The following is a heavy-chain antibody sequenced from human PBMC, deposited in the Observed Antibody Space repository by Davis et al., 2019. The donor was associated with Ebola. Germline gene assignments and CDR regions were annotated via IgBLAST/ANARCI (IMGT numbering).Heavy chain of an antibody. Sequence: GESLKISCAASGFTFSSYAMHWVRQAPGKGLEWVAVISYDGSHTYYADSVKGRFTISRDNSKNTLYLQMNSLRAEDTAVYYCARDRRPYYYDSSGYYFDYWGQGTLVTVSS. V-gene: IGHV3-30-3*01. CDR1: GFTFSSYA. D-gene: IGHD3-22*01. CDR2: ISYDGSHT. J-gene: IGHJ4*02. CDR3: ARDRRPYYYDSSGYYFDY.